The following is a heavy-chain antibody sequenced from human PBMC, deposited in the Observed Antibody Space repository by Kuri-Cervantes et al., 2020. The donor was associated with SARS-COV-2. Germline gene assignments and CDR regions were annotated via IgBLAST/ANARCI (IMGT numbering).Heavy chain of an antibody. CDR2: ITPFNGNT. V-gene: IGHV1-45*02. CDR1: GDTFTYRF. Sequence: SVKVSCKASGDTFTYRFLHWERQAPGQAPEWMGWITPFNGNTKYAQKFQDRVTITRDGSMNTAYMELSSLRSEDTAMYYCARSGPGAISREDGALDIWGQGTMVTVSS. CDR3: ARSGPGAISREDGALDI. J-gene: IGHJ3*02. D-gene: IGHD4/OR15-4a*01.